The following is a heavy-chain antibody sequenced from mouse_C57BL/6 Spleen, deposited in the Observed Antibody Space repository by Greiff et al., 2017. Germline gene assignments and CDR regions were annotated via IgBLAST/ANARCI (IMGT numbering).Heavy chain of an antibody. CDR2: IRSKSNNYAT. V-gene: IGHV10-1*01. CDR1: GFSFNTYA. CDR3: VRLHLLRYAMDY. J-gene: IGHJ4*01. D-gene: IGHD2-1*01. Sequence: EVKLVESGGGLVQPKGSLKLSCAASGFSFNTYAMNWVRQAPGKGLEWVARIRSKSNNYATYYADSVKDRFTISRDDSESMLYLQMNNLKTEDTAVYYCVRLHLLRYAMDYWGQGTSVTVSS.